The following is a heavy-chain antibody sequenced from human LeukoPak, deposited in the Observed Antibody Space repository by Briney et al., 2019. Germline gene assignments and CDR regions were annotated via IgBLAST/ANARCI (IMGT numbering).Heavy chain of an antibody. CDR1: GFIFSDYY. J-gene: IGHJ3*02. V-gene: IGHV3-11*04. CDR2: ISNSGSAI. Sequence: GGSLRLSCAASGFIFSDYYMSWIRQAPGKGLEWISYISNSGSAIYYADSVKGRFTMSRDNANNSLYLQLNSLRAGDTAVYYCAKGRQQLTWGAFDIWGQGTMVTVSS. CDR3: AKGRQQLTWGAFDI. D-gene: IGHD6-13*01.